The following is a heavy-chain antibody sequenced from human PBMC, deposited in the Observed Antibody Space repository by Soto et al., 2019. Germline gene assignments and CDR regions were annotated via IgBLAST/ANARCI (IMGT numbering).Heavy chain of an antibody. Sequence: QITLKESGPTLVKPTQPLTLTCTLSGFSLSTSGVGVGWIRQSPGKALEWLAVIYWDDVKHYSPSLERRLTITKDTSESEVVLKMTNMDPVDTATYYCAHKGSGDYVLDYWGQGILVNVSS. J-gene: IGHJ4*02. D-gene: IGHD4-17*01. CDR3: AHKGSGDYVLDY. CDR2: IYWDDVK. CDR1: GFSLSTSGVG. V-gene: IGHV2-5*02.